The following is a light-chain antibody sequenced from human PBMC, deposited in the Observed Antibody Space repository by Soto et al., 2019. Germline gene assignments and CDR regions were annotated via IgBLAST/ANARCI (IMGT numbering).Light chain of an antibody. J-gene: IGKJ2*01. CDR1: QSISSY. Sequence: DIQMTQSPSSLSASVGDRVTITCRASQSISSYLNWYQQKPGKAPKLLIYAASSLQSGVPSRFSGSGSGTDFTLTISSLQPQDFATFYCQQSSSTPPYTFGQGTKLEI. CDR2: AAS. V-gene: IGKV1-39*01. CDR3: QQSSSTPPYT.